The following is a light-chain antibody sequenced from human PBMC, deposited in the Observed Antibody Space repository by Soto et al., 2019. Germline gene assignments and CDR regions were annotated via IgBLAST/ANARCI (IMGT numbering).Light chain of an antibody. Sequence: QAVVTQPPSASGTPGQRVTISCSGSSSNIGSNTVNWYQQLPGTAPKLLIYSNNQRPSGVPDRFSGSKSGTSASLAISGLQSEDEADYYCEAWDDSLNGPYVFGTGTKLTVL. CDR3: EAWDDSLNGPYV. J-gene: IGLJ1*01. CDR2: SNN. V-gene: IGLV1-44*01. CDR1: SSNIGSNT.